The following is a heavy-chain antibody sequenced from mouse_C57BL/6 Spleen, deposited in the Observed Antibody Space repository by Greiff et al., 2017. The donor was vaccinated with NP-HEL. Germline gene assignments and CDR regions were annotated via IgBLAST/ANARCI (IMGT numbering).Heavy chain of an antibody. CDR3: ARVDGSDFDY. Sequence: QVQLQQPGAELVKPGASVMLSCKASGYTFTSYWMHWVKQRPGQGLEWIGMIHPNSGSTNYNEKFKSKATLTVDKSSSTAYMQLSSLTSEDAAVYYCARVDGSDFDYWGQGTTLTVSS. V-gene: IGHV1-64*01. J-gene: IGHJ2*01. D-gene: IGHD2-3*01. CDR1: GYTFTSYW. CDR2: IHPNSGST.